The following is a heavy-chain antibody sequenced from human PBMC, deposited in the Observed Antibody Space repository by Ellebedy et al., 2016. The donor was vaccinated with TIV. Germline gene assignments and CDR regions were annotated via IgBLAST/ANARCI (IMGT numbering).Heavy chain of an antibody. D-gene: IGHD3-10*01. Sequence: ASVKVSCKVSGYTLTDLSMHWVRQAPGKGLEWMGGFDPEDGETIYAQKFQGRVTMTEDTSTDTAYMELSRLRSDDTAVYYCARSPHYGSGGYVCNWFDPWGQGTLVTVSS. CDR1: GYTLTDLS. J-gene: IGHJ5*02. V-gene: IGHV1-24*01. CDR3: ARSPHYGSGGYVCNWFDP. CDR2: FDPEDGET.